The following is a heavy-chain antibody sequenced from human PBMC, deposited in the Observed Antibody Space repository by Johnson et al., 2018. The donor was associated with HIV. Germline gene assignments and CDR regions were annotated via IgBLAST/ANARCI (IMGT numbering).Heavy chain of an antibody. CDR3: AREMAWEDAFDI. CDR2: IRYDGSNK. J-gene: IGHJ3*02. CDR1: GFTFDDYG. Sequence: QVQLVESGGGLVQPGGSLRLSCAASGFTFDDYGMSWVRQAPGKGLEWVAFIRYDGSNKYYADSVKGRFTISRENAKNSLYLQMNSLRAEDTAVYYCAREMAWEDAFDIWGQGTMVTVSS. V-gene: IGHV3-30*02. D-gene: IGHD5-24*01.